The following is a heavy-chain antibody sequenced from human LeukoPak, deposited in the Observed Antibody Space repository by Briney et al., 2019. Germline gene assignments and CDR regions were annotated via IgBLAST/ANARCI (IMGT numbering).Heavy chain of an antibody. CDR3: AAGYSSGWRNLIDY. CDR2: ISHTGNNR. V-gene: IGHV3-30*03. D-gene: IGHD6-19*01. CDR1: GFTFSIFG. J-gene: IGHJ4*02. Sequence: PGRSLRLSCAASGFTFSIFGMHWVRQAPGKGLEWVALISHTGNNRYYADSVKGRFSISRDNSKNTMYLQMDGLRAEDTAVYYCAAGYSSGWRNLIDYWGQGTLVTVSS.